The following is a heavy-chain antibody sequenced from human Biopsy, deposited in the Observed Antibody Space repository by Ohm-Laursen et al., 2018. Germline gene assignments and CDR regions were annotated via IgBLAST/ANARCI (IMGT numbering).Heavy chain of an antibody. Sequence: GSSVKVSCKVSGYTFTTYGISWVRQAPGQGLEWMGWISPYNGNTDSAQKVQGRVTMTTDTSTSTVYMELSSLRSEDTAIYYCARFPLGAYDSSGSYRAVENWYFDLWGRGTLVTVSS. CDR1: GYTFTTYG. J-gene: IGHJ2*01. CDR3: ARFPLGAYDSSGSYRAVENWYFDL. CDR2: ISPYNGNT. D-gene: IGHD3-22*01. V-gene: IGHV1-18*01.